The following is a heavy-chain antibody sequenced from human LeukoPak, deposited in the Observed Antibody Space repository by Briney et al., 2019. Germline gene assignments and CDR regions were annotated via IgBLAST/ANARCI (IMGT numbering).Heavy chain of an antibody. CDR3: ARDRMAAAAWFDP. J-gene: IGHJ5*02. Sequence: SATLSLTCTVSGGSISSYYWSWIREPAGKGLEWIGRIYTSGSTNYNPSLKSRFTMSVDTSKNQFSLKLSSVTAADTAVYYCARDRMAAAAWFDPWGQGTLVTVSS. CDR2: IYTSGST. CDR1: GGSISSYY. V-gene: IGHV4-4*07. D-gene: IGHD6-13*01.